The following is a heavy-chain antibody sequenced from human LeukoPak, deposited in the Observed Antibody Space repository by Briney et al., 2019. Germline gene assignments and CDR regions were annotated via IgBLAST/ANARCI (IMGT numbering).Heavy chain of an antibody. CDR2: ISYSGST. CDR1: GGSISSYY. D-gene: IGHD1-1*01. V-gene: IGHV4-59*01. J-gene: IGHJ4*02. Sequence: SETLSLTCTVSGGSISSYYWSWIRQPPGKGLEWIGYISYSGSTTYNPSPKSRVTISLDMSKNQFSLKLNSVTAADTAVYYCARWALGGTTGTTSRHIMLDTYYFDYWGQGTLVTVSS. CDR3: ARWALGGTTGTTSRHIMLDTYYFDY.